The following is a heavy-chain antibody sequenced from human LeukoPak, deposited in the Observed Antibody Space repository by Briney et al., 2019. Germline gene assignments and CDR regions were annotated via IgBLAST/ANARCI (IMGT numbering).Heavy chain of an antibody. V-gene: IGHV3-49*04. CDR2: IRSKAYGGTT. CDR3: TRGLPAAIYYMDV. D-gene: IGHD2-2*01. CDR1: GFSFRNYG. J-gene: IGHJ6*03. Sequence: GGSLRLSCVASGFSFRNYGMHWVRQAPGKGLEWVGFIRSKAYGGTTEYAASVKGRFTISRDDSKSIAYLQMNSLKTEDTAVYYCTRGLPAAIYYMDVWGQGTMVTVSS.